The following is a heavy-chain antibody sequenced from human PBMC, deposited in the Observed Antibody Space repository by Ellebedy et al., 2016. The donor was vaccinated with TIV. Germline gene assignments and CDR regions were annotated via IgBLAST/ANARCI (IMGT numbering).Heavy chain of an antibody. CDR2: IRKRTNSYAT. V-gene: IGHV3-73*01. D-gene: IGHD1-14*01. CDR1: GFIFSDSA. CDR3: TGAITGGGY. Sequence: PGGSLRLSCAASGFIFSDSAIYWVRQASGKGLEWVGRIRKRTNSYATEYAASVKGRFTISRDASKNTAYLQMNSLKIEDTAVYYCTGAITGGGYWGQGTLVTVSS. J-gene: IGHJ4*02.